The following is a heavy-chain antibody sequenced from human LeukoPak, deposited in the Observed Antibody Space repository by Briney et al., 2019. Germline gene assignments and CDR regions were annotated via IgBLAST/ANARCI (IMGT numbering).Heavy chain of an antibody. D-gene: IGHD6-13*01. J-gene: IGHJ4*02. V-gene: IGHV4-38-2*02. CDR1: GFSITTGYY. Sequence: SETLSLTCSVSGFSITTGYYWAWIRQPPGKGLEWIGTIFRIGSSYFNPSLKSRVTISVDTSKNQFSLKLSSVTAADTALYYCARVIDVAAAGYFDSWGQGTQVTVSS. CDR3: ARVIDVAAAGYFDS. CDR2: IFRIGSS.